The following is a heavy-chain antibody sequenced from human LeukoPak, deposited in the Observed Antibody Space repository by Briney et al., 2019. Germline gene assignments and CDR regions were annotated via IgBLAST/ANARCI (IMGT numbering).Heavy chain of an antibody. J-gene: IGHJ4*02. V-gene: IGHV4-39*01. D-gene: IGHD4-17*01. CDR2: IYYSGIA. Sequence: SETLSPTCTVSVGSISSSTSHWRWVRQPPGKGLEWIGSIYYSGIAYYGPSLKSRVTISVDTSQDQFSLRLSSVTAADTAVYYCARQLTTVTVAYLDSWGQGTLVTASS. CDR1: VGSISSSTSH. CDR3: ARQLTTVTVAYLDS.